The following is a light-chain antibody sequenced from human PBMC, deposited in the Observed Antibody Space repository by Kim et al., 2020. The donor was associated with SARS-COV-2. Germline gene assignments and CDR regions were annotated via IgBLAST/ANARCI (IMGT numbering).Light chain of an antibody. Sequence: SYELTQPPSVSVSPGQTATINCSGDKLGDKYVGWYQQRPGQSPVLVIFYDNKRPSGIPDRFSGSNSGNTATLTISETQVLDEADYFCQAWDSAWVFGGGTQLTV. CDR1: KLGDKY. CDR2: YDN. V-gene: IGLV3-1*01. CDR3: QAWDSAWV. J-gene: IGLJ3*02.